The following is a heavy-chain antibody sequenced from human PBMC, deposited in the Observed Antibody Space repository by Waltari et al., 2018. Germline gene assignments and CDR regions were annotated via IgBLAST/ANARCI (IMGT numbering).Heavy chain of an antibody. CDR3: ARGRARARVSVYFDL. CDR2: INHSGST. Sequence: QVQLQQWSAGLLKPSETMSLTCAVYGGSFSGYYWSWIRQPPGKGLEWIGEINHSGSTNSNPSLKSRVTISVDTSKNQFSLKLSSVTAADTAVYYCARGRARARVSVYFDLWGRGTLVTVSS. D-gene: IGHD3-3*01. V-gene: IGHV4-34*01. CDR1: GGSFSGYY. J-gene: IGHJ2*01.